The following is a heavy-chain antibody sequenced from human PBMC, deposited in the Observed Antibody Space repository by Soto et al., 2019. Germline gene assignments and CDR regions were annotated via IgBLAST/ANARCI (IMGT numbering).Heavy chain of an antibody. CDR1: GFTLSSYA. J-gene: IGHJ4*02. CDR3: ARIHPRSSGGYFSFAY. V-gene: IGHV3-23*01. Sequence: EVQLLESGGGLVQPGGSLRLSCAASGFTLSSYAMSWVLQAPGKGLEWVSAISGVGGGTNYADSVKGRFTISRDNSRDTLHLRMSSLRAADTAVYYCARIHPRSSGGYFSFAYWAQGTLVTVSS. CDR2: ISGVGGGT. D-gene: IGHD3-22*01.